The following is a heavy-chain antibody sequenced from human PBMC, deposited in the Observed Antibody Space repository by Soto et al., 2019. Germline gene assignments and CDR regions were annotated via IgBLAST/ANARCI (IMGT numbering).Heavy chain of an antibody. CDR3: AKDRKDCSSTSCLPTYYYYGMDV. Sequence: GGSLRLSCAASGFTFDDYAMHWVRQAPGKGLGWVSGISWNSGSIGYADSVKGLFTISRDNAKNSLYLQMNSLRAEDTALYYCAKDRKDCSSTSCLPTYYYYGMDVWGQGTTVTVSS. CDR1: GFTFDDYA. D-gene: IGHD2-2*01. CDR2: ISWNSGSI. J-gene: IGHJ6*02. V-gene: IGHV3-9*01.